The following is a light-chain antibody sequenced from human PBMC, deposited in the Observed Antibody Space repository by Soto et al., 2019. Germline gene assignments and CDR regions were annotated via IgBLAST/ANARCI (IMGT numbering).Light chain of an antibody. CDR3: QQYNNWPPLT. CDR2: GAS. CDR1: QSVRSN. V-gene: IGKV3-15*01. J-gene: IGKJ4*01. Sequence: EIVMTQSPATLSVSPGERATLSCRASQSVRSNLAWYQQKPGQAPRLLIYGASTRATGIPARFSGSGSGTEFTLTISSLQSADFSVYYCQQYNNWPPLTYGGGTKVEIK.